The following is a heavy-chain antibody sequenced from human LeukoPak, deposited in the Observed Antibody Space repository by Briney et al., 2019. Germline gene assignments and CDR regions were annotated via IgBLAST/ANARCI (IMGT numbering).Heavy chain of an antibody. D-gene: IGHD5-12*01. J-gene: IGHJ4*02. CDR3: ARLGYSGYDSQDY. CDR1: GYTFTSYD. V-gene: IGHV1-8*01. CDR2: MNPNSGNT. Sequence: GASVKVSCKASGYTFTSYDINWARQATGQGLEWMGWMNPNSGNTGYAQKFQGGVTMTRNTSISTAYMELSSLRSEDTAMYYCARLGYSGYDSQDYWGQGTLVTVSS.